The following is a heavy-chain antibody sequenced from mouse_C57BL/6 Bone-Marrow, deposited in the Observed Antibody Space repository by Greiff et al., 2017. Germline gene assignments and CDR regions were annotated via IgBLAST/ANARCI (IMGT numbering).Heavy chain of an antibody. J-gene: IGHJ2*01. Sequence: QVTLKESGPGILQSSQTLSLTCSFSGFSLSTSGMGVSWIRQPSGKGLEWLAHIYWDDDKRYNPSLKSRLTISKDTSRNQVFLKITSVDTADTATYYCARVYYYGSSSYYFDYWGQGTTLTVSS. D-gene: IGHD1-1*01. CDR2: IYWDDDK. CDR1: GFSLSTSGMG. V-gene: IGHV8-12*01. CDR3: ARVYYYGSSSYYFDY.